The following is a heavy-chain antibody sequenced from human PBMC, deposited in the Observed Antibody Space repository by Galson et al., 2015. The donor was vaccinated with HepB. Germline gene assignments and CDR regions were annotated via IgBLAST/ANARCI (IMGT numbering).Heavy chain of an antibody. V-gene: IGHV4-39*01. Sequence: SEILSLTCTVSGGSISSSSYYWGWIRQPPGKGLEWIGSIYYSGSTYYNPSLKSRVTISVDTSKNQFSLKLSSVTAADTAMYYCARHLGYSGYRVFDYWGQGTLVTVSS. CDR3: ARHLGYSGYRVFDY. CDR2: IYYSGST. CDR1: GGSISSSSYY. J-gene: IGHJ4*02. D-gene: IGHD5-12*01.